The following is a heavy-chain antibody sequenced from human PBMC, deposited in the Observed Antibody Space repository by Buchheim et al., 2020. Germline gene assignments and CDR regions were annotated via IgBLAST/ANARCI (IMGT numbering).Heavy chain of an antibody. CDR2: ISYDGSNK. D-gene: IGHD5-18*01. Sequence: QVQLVESGGGVVQPGRSLRLSCAASGFSFSRYAMHWVRQAPGKGLEWVAIISYDGSNKYYADSVRGRFTISRDNSNALYLQMNSLRVDDTAVYYCAKDRAYSYLDYWGQGTL. J-gene: IGHJ4*02. CDR3: AKDRAYSYLDY. V-gene: IGHV3-30-3*01. CDR1: GFSFSRYA.